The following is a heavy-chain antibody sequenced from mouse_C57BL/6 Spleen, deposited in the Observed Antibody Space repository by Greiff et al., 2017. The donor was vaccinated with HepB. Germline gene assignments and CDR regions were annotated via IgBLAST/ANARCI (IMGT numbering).Heavy chain of an antibody. CDR3: ARSYDYDPYYAMDY. D-gene: IGHD2-4*01. V-gene: IGHV1-82*01. CDR1: GYAFSSSW. Sequence: VQLQQSGPELVKPGASVKISCKASGYAFSSSWMNWVKQRPGKGLEWIGRIYPGDGDTNYNGKFKGKATLTADKSSSTAYMQLSSLTSEDSAVYCCARSYDYDPYYAMDYWGQGTSVTVAS. CDR2: IYPGDGDT. J-gene: IGHJ4*01.